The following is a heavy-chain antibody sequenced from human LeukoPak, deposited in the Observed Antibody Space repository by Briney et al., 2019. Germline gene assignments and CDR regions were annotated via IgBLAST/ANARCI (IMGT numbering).Heavy chain of an antibody. J-gene: IGHJ4*02. CDR3: ARDTFQPGLIDS. V-gene: IGHV3-21*05. D-gene: IGHD2-2*01. CDR1: GFTFSRFA. CDR2: INTDSSDI. Sequence: AGGSLRLSCAASGFTFSRFAMNWVRQAPGKGLEWISYINTDSSDIHYADSVKGRFTISRDNARNTPFLQLSSLRAEDSAVYYCARDTFQPGLIDSWGQGTLVTVSS.